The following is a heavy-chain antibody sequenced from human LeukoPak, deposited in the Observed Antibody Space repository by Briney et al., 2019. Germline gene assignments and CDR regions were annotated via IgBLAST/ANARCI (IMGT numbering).Heavy chain of an antibody. Sequence: GGSLRLSCAASGFTFRNYWMGWVRQAPGKGLEWVANIKQDGSEKYYVDSVKGRFTISRDNAKNSLYLQMNSLRTDDTAVYFCEREEPFDFWGQGTLVTVSS. CDR3: EREEPFDF. D-gene: IGHD1-26*01. V-gene: IGHV3-7*01. CDR2: IKQDGSEK. CDR1: GFTFRNYW. J-gene: IGHJ4*02.